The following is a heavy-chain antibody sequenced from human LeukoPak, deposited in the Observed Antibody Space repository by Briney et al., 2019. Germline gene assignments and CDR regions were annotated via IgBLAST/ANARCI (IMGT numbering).Heavy chain of an antibody. Sequence: GASVKVSCKASGYTFTCYYMHWVRQAPGQGLEWMGRINPNSGGTNYAQKFQGRVIMTRDTSISTAYMEVSRLRSDDTAVYYCARVDSGHDYGPSWGQGTTVTVSS. V-gene: IGHV1-2*06. CDR2: INPNSGGT. J-gene: IGHJ3*01. CDR1: GYTFTCYY. CDR3: ARVDSGHDYGPS. D-gene: IGHD5-12*01.